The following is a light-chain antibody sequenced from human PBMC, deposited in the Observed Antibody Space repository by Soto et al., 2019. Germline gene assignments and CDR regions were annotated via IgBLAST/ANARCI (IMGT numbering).Light chain of an antibody. CDR1: NNDVGDYNY. V-gene: IGLV2-14*01. Sequence: QSTLTQPASVSGSPGQSITISCTGTNNDVGDYNYVSWYQQYPGKAPKLMIYDVSSRPSGVSGRFAGSKSGNTASLTISGLQPEDEADYYCCSYSTSSALPYGFGSGTKRTVL. CDR2: DVS. J-gene: IGLJ1*01. CDR3: CSYSTSSALPYG.